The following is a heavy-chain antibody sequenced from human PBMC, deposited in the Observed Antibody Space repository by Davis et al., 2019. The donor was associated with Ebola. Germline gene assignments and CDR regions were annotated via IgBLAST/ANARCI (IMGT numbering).Heavy chain of an antibody. CDR1: GFTVSSNY. D-gene: IGHD1-1*01. Sequence: GESLKISCAASGFTVSSNYMSWVRQAPGKGLEWVSVIYSGGSTYYADSVKGRFTISRDNSKNTLYLQMNSLRAEDTAVYYCANLELAAFDYWGQGTLVTVSS. V-gene: IGHV3-53*01. CDR2: IYSGGST. J-gene: IGHJ4*02. CDR3: ANLELAAFDY.